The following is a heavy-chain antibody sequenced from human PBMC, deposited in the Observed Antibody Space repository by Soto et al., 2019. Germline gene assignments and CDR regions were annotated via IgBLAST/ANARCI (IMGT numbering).Heavy chain of an antibody. V-gene: IGHV3-30*18. Sequence: GGSLRLSCAASGYPFSIYGIYWVRQAPGKGLEWVAVISYDGSNKYYADSVKGRFTISRDNSKNTLYLQMNSLRAEDTAVYYCAKASGWFGEFDYWGQGTLVTVSS. CDR1: GYPFSIYG. CDR2: ISYDGSNK. CDR3: AKASGWFGEFDY. J-gene: IGHJ4*02. D-gene: IGHD3-10*01.